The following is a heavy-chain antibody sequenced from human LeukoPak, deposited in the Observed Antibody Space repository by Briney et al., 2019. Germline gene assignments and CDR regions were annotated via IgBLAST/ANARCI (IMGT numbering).Heavy chain of an antibody. CDR3: AKDGGWELGFGNDAFDI. J-gene: IGHJ3*02. D-gene: IGHD1-26*01. CDR2: ISGSGGST. V-gene: IGHV3-23*01. Sequence: GGSLRLSCAASGFTFSSYAMSWVRQAPGKGLEWVSAISGSGGSTYYADSVKGRFTISRDNSKNTLYLQMNSLRAEDTAVYYCAKDGGWELGFGNDAFDIWGQGTMVTVSS. CDR1: GFTFSSYA.